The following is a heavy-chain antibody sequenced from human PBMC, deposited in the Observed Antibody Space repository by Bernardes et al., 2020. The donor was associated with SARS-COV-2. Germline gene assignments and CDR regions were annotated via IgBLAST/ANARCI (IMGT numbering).Heavy chain of an antibody. D-gene: IGHD3-10*01. CDR2: ISAYNGNT. V-gene: IGHV1-18*01. Sequence: ASVKVSCKASGYTFTSYGISWVRQAPGQGLEWMGWISAYNGNTNYAQKLQGRVTMTTDTSTSTAYMELRSLRSDDTAVYYCASAVYGSGSHPVFGMDVWGQGTTVTVSS. CDR3: ASAVYGSGSHPVFGMDV. CDR1: GYTFTSYG. J-gene: IGHJ6*02.